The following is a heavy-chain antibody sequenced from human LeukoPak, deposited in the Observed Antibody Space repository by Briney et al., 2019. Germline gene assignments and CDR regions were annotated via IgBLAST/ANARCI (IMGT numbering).Heavy chain of an antibody. Sequence: SETLSLTCTVSGGSISSRGYYWSWIRQHPGKGLEWIGYIYSSGNTYYSPSLKSRVTISVDTSKNQFSLKLSSVTAADTAVYYCASTGSGGVFDYWGQGTLVTVSS. V-gene: IGHV4-31*03. CDR3: ASTGSGGVFDY. CDR2: IYSSGNT. CDR1: GGSISSRGYY. D-gene: IGHD6-25*01. J-gene: IGHJ4*02.